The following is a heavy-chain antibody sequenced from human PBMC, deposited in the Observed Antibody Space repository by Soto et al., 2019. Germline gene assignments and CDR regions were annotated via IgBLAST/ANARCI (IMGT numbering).Heavy chain of an antibody. D-gene: IGHD1-26*01. V-gene: IGHV4-39*07. CDR1: GGSISSSNYC. CDR3: ARWVGHFDF. J-gene: IGHJ4*02. Sequence: SETLSLTCTVSGGSISSSNYCWGWLRQHPGKGLEWIGYMYYSGSTYYNPSLRSQVTISVDTSKNQFSLKLSSVTAADTAVYYCARWVGHFDFWGPGTLVTVSS. CDR2: MYYSGST.